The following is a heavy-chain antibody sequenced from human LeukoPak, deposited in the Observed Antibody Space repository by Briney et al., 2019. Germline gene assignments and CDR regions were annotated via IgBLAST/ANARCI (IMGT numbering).Heavy chain of an antibody. Sequence: GEPLKISCKGSGYSFSSYWITWVRQMPGKGLEWMGRIDPSDSYTKDSPSFEGHVTISADKSISTAYLQWSSLKASDTAMYYCAKGLTFGGVDAFDIWGQGTMVTVSS. J-gene: IGHJ3*02. CDR2: IDPSDSYT. D-gene: IGHD3-16*01. V-gene: IGHV5-10-1*01. CDR1: GYSFSSYW. CDR3: AKGLTFGGVDAFDI.